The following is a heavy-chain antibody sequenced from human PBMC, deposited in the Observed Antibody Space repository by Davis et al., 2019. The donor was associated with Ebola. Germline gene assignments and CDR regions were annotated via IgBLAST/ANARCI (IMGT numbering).Heavy chain of an antibody. CDR3: ARVSPSYDFWSGYPPHYYYYYMDV. CDR2: INHSGST. CDR1: GGSISSGDYY. Sequence: PSETLSLTCTVSGGSISSGDYYWSWIRQPPGKGLEWIGEINHSGSTNYNPSLKSRVTISVDTSKNQFSLKLSSVTAADTAVYYCARVSPSYDFWSGYPPHYYYYYMDVWGKGTTVTVSS. V-gene: IGHV4-61*08. J-gene: IGHJ6*03. D-gene: IGHD3-3*01.